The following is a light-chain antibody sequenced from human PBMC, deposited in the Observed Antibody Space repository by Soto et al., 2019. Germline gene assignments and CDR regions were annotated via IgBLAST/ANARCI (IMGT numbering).Light chain of an antibody. J-gene: IGKJ5*01. CDR3: QQRQNWPPIT. CDR1: QSVSRY. CDR2: DAS. V-gene: IGKV3-11*01. Sequence: ETVLTQSPATLSLSPGEKATLSCRASQSVSRYLAWYQQKPGQAPRLLIYDASNRATGDTARFSGSGFGTDFTLTISSLEPEDFAVYYCQQRQNWPPITFGQGTRLEIK.